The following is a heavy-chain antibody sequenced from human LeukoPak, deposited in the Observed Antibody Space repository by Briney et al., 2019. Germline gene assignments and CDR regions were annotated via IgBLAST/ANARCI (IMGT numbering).Heavy chain of an antibody. CDR2: IYYSGTT. Sequence: SGTLSLTCTVSGGSISSSSYYWGWIRQPPGKGLEWIGSIYYSGTTYYNPSLKSRVTISVDTSKNHFSLKLRSVTAADTAVYYCVRSSSTYDNWLDPWGQGTLVTVSS. J-gene: IGHJ5*02. D-gene: IGHD3-22*01. CDR1: GGSISSSSYY. V-gene: IGHV4-39*02. CDR3: VRSSSTYDNWLDP.